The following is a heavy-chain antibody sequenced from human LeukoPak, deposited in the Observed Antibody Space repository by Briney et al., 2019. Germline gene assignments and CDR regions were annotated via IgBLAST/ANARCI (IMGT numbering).Heavy chain of an antibody. J-gene: IGHJ5*02. CDR3: AKEVYYYGSGSYSNWFDP. V-gene: IGHV4-39*07. CDR2: IYYSGST. Sequence: SETLSLTCTVSGGSISSSSYYWGWIRQPPGKGLEWIGSIYYSGSTYYNPSLKSRVTISVDTSKNQFSLKLSSVTAADTAVYYCAKEVYYYGSGSYSNWFDPWGQGTLVTVSS. D-gene: IGHD3-10*01. CDR1: GGSISSSSYY.